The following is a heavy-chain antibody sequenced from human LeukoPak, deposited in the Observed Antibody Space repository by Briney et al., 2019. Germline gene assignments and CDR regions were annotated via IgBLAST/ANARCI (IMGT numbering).Heavy chain of an antibody. V-gene: IGHV3-21*01. J-gene: IGHJ4*02. CDR2: IISSSSYI. Sequence: PGGSLRLSCEASGFTFSSYGMNWVRQAPGKGLEWFSPIISSSSYIYYEESVKGRFTISRDNAKNSLYLQMNSLRAEDTAVYYCAREESSSEGYFDYWGQGTLVTVSS. D-gene: IGHD6-6*01. CDR1: GFTFSSYG. CDR3: AREESSSEGYFDY.